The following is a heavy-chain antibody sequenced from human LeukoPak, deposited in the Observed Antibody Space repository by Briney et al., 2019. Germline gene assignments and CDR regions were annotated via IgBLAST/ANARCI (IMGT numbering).Heavy chain of an antibody. J-gene: IGHJ4*02. CDR2: IKKDGSEK. D-gene: IGHD4-23*01. Sequence: GGSLRLSCSAYGFTFSRYWMSWVRQAPWKGPEWVANIKKDGSEKYYVDSVKGRLTISRDNAKNSLYLQMNSLRAEDTAVYYCARGDYGGNTYYFDNWGQGTLVTVSS. CDR1: GFTFSRYW. CDR3: ARGDYGGNTYYFDN. V-gene: IGHV3-7*04.